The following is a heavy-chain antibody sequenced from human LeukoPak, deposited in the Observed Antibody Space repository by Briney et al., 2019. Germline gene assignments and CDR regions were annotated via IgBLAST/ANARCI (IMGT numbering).Heavy chain of an antibody. D-gene: IGHD2-2*01. V-gene: IGHV4-31*03. Sequence: SQTLSLTCTVSGGSISSGGYYWSWIRQHPGKGLEWIGYSYYSGSTYYNPSLKSRVTISVDTSKNQFSLKLSSVTAADTAVYYCARYCTSPSTHNWFAPWGQGTLVTVSS. J-gene: IGHJ5*02. CDR1: GGSISSGGYY. CDR3: ARYCTSPSTHNWFAP. CDR2: SYYSGST.